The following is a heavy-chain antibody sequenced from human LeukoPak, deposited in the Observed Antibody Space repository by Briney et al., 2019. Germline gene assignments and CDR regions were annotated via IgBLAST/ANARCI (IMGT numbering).Heavy chain of an antibody. Sequence: GGSLRLSCAASGFTVSSNYMSWVRQAPGKGLEWGSVIYSGGNTYYADSVEGRFTISRDNSKNTLYLPMNSLRAEDTAVYYCARGIGSQLRSGWFDPWGQGTLVTVSS. CDR3: ARGIGSQLRSGWFDP. D-gene: IGHD3-3*01. V-gene: IGHV3-66*01. CDR2: IYSGGNT. J-gene: IGHJ5*02. CDR1: GFTVSSNY.